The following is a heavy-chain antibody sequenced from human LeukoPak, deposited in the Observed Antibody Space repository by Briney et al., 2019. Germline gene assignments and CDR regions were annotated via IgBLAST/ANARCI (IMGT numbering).Heavy chain of an antibody. Sequence: KSSETLSLTCAVSGYSISSGYYWGWIRQPPGKGLEWIGSIYHSGSTYYNPSLKSRVTISVDTSKNQFSLKLSSVTAADTAVYYCARAGMATIPYYYHYYYMDVWGKGTTVTVSS. CDR2: IYHSGST. J-gene: IGHJ6*03. CDR3: ARAGMATIPYYYHYYYMDV. V-gene: IGHV4-38-2*01. D-gene: IGHD5-24*01. CDR1: GYSISSGYY.